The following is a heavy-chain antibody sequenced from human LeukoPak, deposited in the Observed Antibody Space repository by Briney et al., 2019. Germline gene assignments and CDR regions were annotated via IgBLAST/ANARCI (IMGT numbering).Heavy chain of an antibody. J-gene: IGHJ4*02. Sequence: AGGSLRLSCAASGFTVSSNYMSWVRQAPGKGLEWVSVIYSGGSTYYADSVKGRFTISRDNSKNTLYLQMNSLRAEDTAVYYCAREPYGDPSDYWGQGTLVTVSS. V-gene: IGHV3-53*01. CDR2: IYSGGST. CDR3: AREPYGDPSDY. CDR1: GFTVSSNY. D-gene: IGHD4-17*01.